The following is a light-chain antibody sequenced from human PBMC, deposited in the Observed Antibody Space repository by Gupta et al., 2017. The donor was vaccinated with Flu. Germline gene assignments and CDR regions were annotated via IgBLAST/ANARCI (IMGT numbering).Light chain of an antibody. CDR3: KEYKSRSHTVV. V-gene: IGLV3-21*01. CDR1: KGGSKN. J-gene: IGLJ2*01. CDR2: DDS. Sequence: ARTAMRRDKGGSKNVAWDQQKPGKAPKLMMYDDSKRPSGLPKRFSGSKSGNTATLTICGVKAGEEAEYYCKEYKSRSHTVVFGGGTKLTVL.